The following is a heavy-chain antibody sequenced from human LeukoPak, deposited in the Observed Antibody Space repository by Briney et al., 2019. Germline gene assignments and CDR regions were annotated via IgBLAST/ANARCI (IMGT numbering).Heavy chain of an antibody. J-gene: IGHJ4*02. CDR1: GDSMNSGTYY. Sequence: SETLSLTRNVSGDSMNSGTYYWSWIRQPAGKGLEWIGRIFYSGSTNYSPSLKSRVSMSVDKSKNQFSLKVNSVTASDTAVYYCAREGGGDSYWGQGTLVTVSS. D-gene: IGHD2-21*02. CDR3: AREGGGDSY. V-gene: IGHV4-61*10. CDR2: IFYSGST.